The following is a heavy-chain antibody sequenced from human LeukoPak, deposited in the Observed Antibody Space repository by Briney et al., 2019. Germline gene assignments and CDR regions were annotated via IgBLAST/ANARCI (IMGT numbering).Heavy chain of an antibody. CDR3: ALIVDYYYGMDV. J-gene: IGHJ6*02. CDR2: ISGSGGST. CDR1: GFTFSSYA. D-gene: IGHD1-26*01. V-gene: IGHV3-23*01. Sequence: GGSLRLSCAASGFTFSSYAMSWVRQAPGKGLEWVSAISGSGGSTYYADSVKGRFTISRDNSKNTLYLQMNSLRAEDTAVYYCALIVDYYYGMDVWGQGTTVTVSS.